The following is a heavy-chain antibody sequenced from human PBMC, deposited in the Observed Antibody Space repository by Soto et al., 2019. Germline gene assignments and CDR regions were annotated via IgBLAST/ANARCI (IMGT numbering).Heavy chain of an antibody. D-gene: IGHD2-21*01. J-gene: IGHJ4*02. CDR2: ISGSGDST. CDR3: ANKAGYCGDDSCYGPLDY. Sequence: GGSLRLSCAASGFTFSSFAMTWVRQAPGKGLEWVSAISGSGDSTYYADSVKGRFTISRDNSRNTLYLQMDSLRAEDTALYYCANKAGYCGDDSCYGPLDYWGQGTLVTVSS. V-gene: IGHV3-23*01. CDR1: GFTFSSFA.